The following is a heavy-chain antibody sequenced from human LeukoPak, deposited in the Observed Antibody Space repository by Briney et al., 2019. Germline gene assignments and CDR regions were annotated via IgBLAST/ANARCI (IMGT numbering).Heavy chain of an antibody. D-gene: IGHD3-22*01. Sequence: PGGSLRLSCAASGFTFSSYAMHWVRQAPGKGLEWVAVISYDGSNKYYADSVKGRFTISRDNSKNTLYLQMNSLRAEDTAVYYCAREGSSGLYDAFDICGQGTMVTVSS. CDR3: AREGSSGLYDAFDI. CDR2: ISYDGSNK. CDR1: GFTFSSYA. J-gene: IGHJ3*02. V-gene: IGHV3-30-3*01.